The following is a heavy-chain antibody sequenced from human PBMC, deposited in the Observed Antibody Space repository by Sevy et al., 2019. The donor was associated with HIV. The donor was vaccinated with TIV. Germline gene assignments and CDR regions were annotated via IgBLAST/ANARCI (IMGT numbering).Heavy chain of an antibody. Sequence: GGSLRLSCAASGLTFSTYGMHWVRQAPGKGLEWVALISGDGSNTYYAGSVTGRFTISRDNSKNTLYLQMNSLRADDTAMYYCAKTYADTTMGLYYYDSWGQRTLVTVSS. J-gene: IGHJ4*02. CDR2: ISGDGSNT. D-gene: IGHD5-18*01. CDR3: AKTYADTTMGLYYYDS. V-gene: IGHV3-30*18. CDR1: GLTFSTYG.